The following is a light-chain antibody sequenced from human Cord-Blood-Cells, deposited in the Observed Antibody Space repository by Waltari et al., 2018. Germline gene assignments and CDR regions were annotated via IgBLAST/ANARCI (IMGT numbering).Light chain of an antibody. CDR1: QSVSSK. V-gene: IGKV3-15*01. CDR3: QQYNNWLT. Sequence: IVMTQSPATLSVSPGERATLSCRATQSVSSKLAWYQQKPGQAPRPLIYGASTRATGITARFSGSGSGTEFTLTISSLQSEDFAVYYCQQYNNWLTFGQGTKLEIK. CDR2: GAS. J-gene: IGKJ2*01.